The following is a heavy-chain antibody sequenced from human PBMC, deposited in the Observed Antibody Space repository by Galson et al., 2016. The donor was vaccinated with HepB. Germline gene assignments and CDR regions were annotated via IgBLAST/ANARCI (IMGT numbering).Heavy chain of an antibody. CDR3: TTEVTVFCEVTSF. Sequence: SLRLSCAASDSIVSNAWMNWVRQAPGKGLEWVAHIKSRPDGGTTGYAAPVHGRFTVSREDSGYTVYLQMNRLKAEDTAVYYCTTEVTVFCEVTSFWGQGTMVTVSS. V-gene: IGHV3-15*07. D-gene: IGHD3-3*01. J-gene: IGHJ3*01. CDR1: DSIVSNAW. CDR2: IKSRPDGGTT.